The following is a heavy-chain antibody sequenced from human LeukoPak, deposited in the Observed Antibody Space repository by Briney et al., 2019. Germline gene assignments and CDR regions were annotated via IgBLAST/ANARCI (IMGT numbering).Heavy chain of an antibody. D-gene: IGHD2-2*01. CDR3: ARDPGVVVPAAGDWFDP. J-gene: IGHJ5*02. CDR2: IYSGGST. Sequence: GGSLRLSCAASGFTVSSNYMSWVRQAPGKGLEWVSVIYSGGSTYYADSVKGRFTISRDNSKNTLYLQMNSLRAEDTAVYYCARDPGVVVPAAGDWFDPWGQGTLVTVSS. V-gene: IGHV3-53*01. CDR1: GFTVSSNY.